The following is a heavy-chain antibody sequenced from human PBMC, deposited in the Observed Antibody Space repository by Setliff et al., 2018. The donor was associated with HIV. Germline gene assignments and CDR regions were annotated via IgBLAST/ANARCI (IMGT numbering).Heavy chain of an antibody. Sequence: ASVKVSCKASGYKFTSYYIHWVRQAPGQGLEWMGWINAGNGDTKYSQKFQGRVTFTWDTSASTAYMELSSLRSEDTALYYCARDSGDDYSDYYYYGMDVWGQGTTVTVSS. D-gene: IGHD4-4*01. CDR1: GYKFTSYY. J-gene: IGHJ6*02. CDR2: INAGNGDT. V-gene: IGHV1-3*01. CDR3: ARDSGDDYSDYYYYGMDV.